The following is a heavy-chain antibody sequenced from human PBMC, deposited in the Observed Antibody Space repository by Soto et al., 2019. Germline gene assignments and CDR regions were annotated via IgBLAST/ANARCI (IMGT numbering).Heavy chain of an antibody. CDR3: ARGSCSGGTCYTIFFDY. V-gene: IGHV3-7*01. CDR1: GFTLSTYW. Sequence: GGSLRLSCVVSGFTLSTYWMSWVRQAPGKGLEWVANVKQDGSEKYYVDSVKGRFTISRDNAKNSLCLQLNSLRDEDTAVYYCARGSCSGGTCYTIFFDYWGQGTLVTVSS. D-gene: IGHD2-15*01. J-gene: IGHJ4*02. CDR2: VKQDGSEK.